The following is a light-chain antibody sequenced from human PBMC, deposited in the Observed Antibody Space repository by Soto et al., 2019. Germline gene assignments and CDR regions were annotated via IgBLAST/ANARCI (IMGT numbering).Light chain of an antibody. J-gene: IGKJ1*01. V-gene: IGKV3-20*01. CDR3: QHYDSARWT. CDR2: GAS. CDR1: QSVSSTY. Sequence: EIVLTQSPGTLSLSPGERATLSCRASQSVSSTYLAWYRQKPGQAPRLLIYGASSRATGIPDRFSGSGSGTDFSLTISRLEPEDFAVYYCQHYDSARWTFGLGTKVDI.